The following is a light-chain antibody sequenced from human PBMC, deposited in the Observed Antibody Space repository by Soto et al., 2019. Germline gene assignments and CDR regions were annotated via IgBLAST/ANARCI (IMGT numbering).Light chain of an antibody. Sequence: EIVMTQSPATLSLSPGERATLSCRASQTISSDLAWYRHKPGQTPNLVIFGASNRAAGIPARFSGSGSGTEFTLTVSSLQSEDFAVYYCHHYNNFPPYTFGQGTKLEIK. CDR2: GAS. CDR1: QTISSD. CDR3: HHYNNFPPYT. J-gene: IGKJ2*01. V-gene: IGKV3D-15*01.